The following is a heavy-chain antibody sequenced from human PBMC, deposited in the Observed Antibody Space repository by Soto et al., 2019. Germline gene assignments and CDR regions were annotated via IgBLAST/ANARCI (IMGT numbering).Heavy chain of an antibody. J-gene: IGHJ6*02. CDR1: GFTFSSYS. Sequence: EVQLVESGGGLVKPGGSLRLSCAASGFTFSSYSMNWVRQAPGKGLEWVSSISSSSSYIYYADSVKGRLTISRDNAKNSLYLQMNSLRAEDTAVYYCARYIVDTAMVYYYYYGMDVWGQGTTVTVSS. V-gene: IGHV3-21*01. CDR3: ARYIVDTAMVYYYYYGMDV. D-gene: IGHD5-18*01. CDR2: ISSSSSYI.